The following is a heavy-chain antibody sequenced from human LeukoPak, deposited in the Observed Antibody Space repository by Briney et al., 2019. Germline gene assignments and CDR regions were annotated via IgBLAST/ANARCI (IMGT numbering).Heavy chain of an antibody. D-gene: IGHD2-21*02. CDR2: LYPSGST. CDR1: GGSITDTTYY. V-gene: IGHV4-39*01. Sequence: PSETLSLTCAVSGGSITDTTYYWAWFRQPPGKGLEWIGSLYPSGSTYYSPSLKSRVSIILDTSNIQLSLNVRSVTAADTAVYYCARRAGDWAVSWIDPWGQGTQVAVSS. J-gene: IGHJ5*02. CDR3: ARRAGDWAVSWIDP.